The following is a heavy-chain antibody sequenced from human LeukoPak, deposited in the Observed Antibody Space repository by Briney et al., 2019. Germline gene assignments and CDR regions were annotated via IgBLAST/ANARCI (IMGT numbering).Heavy chain of an antibody. CDR2: INPNSGGT. J-gene: IGHJ4*02. Sequence: ASVKVSCKASGYTFTGYYMHWVRQAPGQGLEWMGRINPNSGGTNYAQKFQGRVTMTRDTSISTAYMELSRPRSDDTAVYYCARDVDIVATDFDYWGQGTLVTVSS. V-gene: IGHV1-2*06. CDR1: GYTFTGYY. CDR3: ARDVDIVATDFDY. D-gene: IGHD5-12*01.